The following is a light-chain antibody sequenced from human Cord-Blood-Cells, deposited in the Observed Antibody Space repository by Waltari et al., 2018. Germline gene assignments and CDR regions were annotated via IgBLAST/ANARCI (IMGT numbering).Light chain of an antibody. CDR2: GKN. J-gene: IGLJ3*02. CDR1: SLRSYY. V-gene: IGLV3-19*01. CDR3: NSRDSSGNHLV. Sequence: SSELTQDPAVSVALGQTVRITCQGDSLRSYYASWYQQKPGQAPVLVIYGKNNRTSGTQDRFSGSSSGNTASVTITGAQAEDEADYYCNSRDSSGNHLVFGGGTKLTVL.